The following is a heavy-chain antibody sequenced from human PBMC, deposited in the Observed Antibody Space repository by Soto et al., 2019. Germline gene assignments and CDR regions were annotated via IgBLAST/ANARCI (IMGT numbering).Heavy chain of an antibody. CDR1: GGTFSSYA. D-gene: IGHD3-10*01. Sequence: SVKVSCKASGGTFSSYAISWVRQAPGQGLEWMGGIIPIFGTANYAQKFQGRVTITADKSTSTAHMELSSLRSEDTAVYYCAGTTYYYGSGSYPPDYWGQGTLVTVSS. CDR3: AGTTYYYGSGSYPPDY. V-gene: IGHV1-69*06. J-gene: IGHJ4*02. CDR2: IIPIFGTA.